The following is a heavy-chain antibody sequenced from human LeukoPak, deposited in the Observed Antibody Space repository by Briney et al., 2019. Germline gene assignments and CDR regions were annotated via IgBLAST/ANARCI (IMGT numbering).Heavy chain of an antibody. J-gene: IGHJ5*02. D-gene: IGHD3-3*01. CDR2: ISYDGSNK. V-gene: IGHV3-30*14. Sequence: GGSLRLSCAASGFTFSSYAMHWVRQAPGKGLEWVAVISYDGSNKYYADSVKGRFTISRDNSKNTLYLQMNSLRAEDTAVYYCASESTYYDFWSGYYASNWFDPWGQGTLVTVSS. CDR1: GFTFSSYA. CDR3: ASESTYYDFWSGYYASNWFDP.